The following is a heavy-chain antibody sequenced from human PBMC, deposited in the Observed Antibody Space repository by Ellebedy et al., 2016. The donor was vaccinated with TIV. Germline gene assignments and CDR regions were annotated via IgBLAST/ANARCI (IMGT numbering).Heavy chain of an antibody. D-gene: IGHD2-2*01. V-gene: IGHV3-33*01. CDR2: IWSDGSSK. CDR1: GFPFSTYV. Sequence: GGSLRLSCAASGFPFSTYVMHWVRQAPGKGLEWAAVIWSDGSSKYYADSVKGRFTISGDSSKNTVYLQMTSLRAYDTAVYYCARGGYCSSTSCAPADAFDVWGPGTEVTISS. J-gene: IGHJ3*01. CDR3: ARGGYCSSTSCAPADAFDV.